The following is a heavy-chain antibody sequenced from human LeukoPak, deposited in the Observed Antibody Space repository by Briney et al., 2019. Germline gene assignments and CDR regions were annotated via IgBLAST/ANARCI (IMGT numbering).Heavy chain of an antibody. J-gene: IGHJ5*02. V-gene: IGHV4-4*07. D-gene: IGHD3-10*01. CDR1: AGSISSYY. CDR3: ARDYGSAPNWFDP. CDR2: IQTSGDI. Sequence: PSETLSLTCTVSAGSISSYYWSWIRQPAGKGLEWIGRIQTSGDIKYNPSLKRRVTMSLDTSKNQLSPKLSSVTAADTAVYYCARDYGSAPNWFDPWGQGTLVTVSS.